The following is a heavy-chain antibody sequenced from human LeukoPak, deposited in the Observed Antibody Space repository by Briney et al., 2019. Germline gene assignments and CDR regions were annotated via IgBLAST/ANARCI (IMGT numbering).Heavy chain of an antibody. CDR2: ISYDGSNK. D-gene: IGHD4-17*01. Sequence: GGSLRLSCAASGFTFSSYAMHWVRQAPGKGLEWVAGISYDGSNKYYADSVKGRFTISRDNSKNTLYLQMNSLRAEDTAVYYCARDNDYGDYGGPYGMDVWGQGTTVTVS. V-gene: IGHV3-30*04. J-gene: IGHJ6*02. CDR3: ARDNDYGDYGGPYGMDV. CDR1: GFTFSSYA.